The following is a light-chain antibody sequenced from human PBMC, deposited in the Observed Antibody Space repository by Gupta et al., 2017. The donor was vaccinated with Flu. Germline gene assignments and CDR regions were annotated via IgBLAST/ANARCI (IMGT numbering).Light chain of an antibody. J-gene: IGKJ2*02. CDR2: ELF. Sequence: DVVITQSPLPLPVTLAHAPSLSCRSTRRLVYTCGKTSLNWFKQRRGQPPRRLIYELFNRHAAVVDRLRGSGSGCGTDFTLKSSRVEAEDVGVYYFTRGKHPWTFGQGTKMEIK. CDR3: TRGKHPWT. CDR1: RRLVYTCGKTS. V-gene: IGKV2-30*01.